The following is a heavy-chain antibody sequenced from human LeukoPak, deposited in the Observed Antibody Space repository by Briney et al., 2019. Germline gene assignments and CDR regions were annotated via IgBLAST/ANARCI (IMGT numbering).Heavy chain of an antibody. CDR1: GGTFSNYA. J-gene: IGHJ6*03. V-gene: IGHV1-69*06. Sequence: SVKVSCKASGGTFSNYAISWVRQAPGQGLEWMGGIIPIFGTANYAQKFRGRVTITADKSTRTAYMELSSLRSEDTAVYYCAREAQDYRMGNHRPGHYDYMDVWGKGTTVTVSS. CDR2: IIPIFGTA. CDR3: AREAQDYRMGNHRPGHYDYMDV. D-gene: IGHD1-14*01.